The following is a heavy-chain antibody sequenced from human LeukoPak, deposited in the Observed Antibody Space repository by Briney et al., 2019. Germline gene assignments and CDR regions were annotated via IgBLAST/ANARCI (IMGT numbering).Heavy chain of an antibody. J-gene: IGHJ6*02. CDR1: GYTFSDYC. CDR2: ITPSSGDT. CDR3: ARGVYCSGGDCSLYGMDV. D-gene: IGHD2-21*02. V-gene: IGHV1-2*06. Sequence: ASVRVSCTASGYTFSDYCIHWVRQAPGQGLEWMGRITPSSGDTNHAQKFQGRVTMTRDTSIGTAYMDLSRLRFDDTAVYYCARGVYCSGGDCSLYGMDVWGQGTTVTVSS.